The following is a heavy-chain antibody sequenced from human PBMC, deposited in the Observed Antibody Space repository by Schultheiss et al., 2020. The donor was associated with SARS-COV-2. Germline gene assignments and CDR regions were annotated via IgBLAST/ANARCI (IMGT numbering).Heavy chain of an antibody. D-gene: IGHD3-10*01. J-gene: IGHJ6*02. CDR3: ASSVDEYYYYGMDV. V-gene: IGHV1-18*01. Sequence: ASVKVSCKASGGTFSSYGISWVRQAPGQGLEWMGWISDYNGNTNYAQKLQGRVTMTADESTSTAYMELSSLRSEDTAVYYCASSVDEYYYYGMDVWGQGTTVTVSS. CDR1: GGTFSSYG. CDR2: ISDYNGNT.